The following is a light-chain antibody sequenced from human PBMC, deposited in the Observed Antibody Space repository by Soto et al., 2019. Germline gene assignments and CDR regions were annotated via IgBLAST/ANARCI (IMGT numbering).Light chain of an antibody. V-gene: IGKV1-33*01. Sequence: DIQITQSPSTLCASLLDRFTITFLASQSISSWLAWYQQKPGKAPKLLIYDASNLETGVPSRFSGSGSGTDFTFTISSLQPEDIATYYCQQYDNLPPVFGGGTKVDI. J-gene: IGKJ4*01. CDR2: DAS. CDR3: QQYDNLPPV. CDR1: QSISSW.